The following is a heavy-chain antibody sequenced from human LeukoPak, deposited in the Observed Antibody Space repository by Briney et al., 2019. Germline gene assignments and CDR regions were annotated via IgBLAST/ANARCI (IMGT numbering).Heavy chain of an antibody. D-gene: IGHD3-3*01. CDR3: ARPRFLEWSDFDY. CDR2: INPNSGGT. V-gene: IGHV1-2*02. Sequence: ASVKVSCKASGYTFTGYYMHWVRQAPGQGLEWMGWINPNSGGTNYAQKFQGRVTMTRDTSISTAYMELSRLRSDDTAVYYCARPRFLEWSDFDYWGQGTLVTVSS. J-gene: IGHJ4*02. CDR1: GYTFTGYY.